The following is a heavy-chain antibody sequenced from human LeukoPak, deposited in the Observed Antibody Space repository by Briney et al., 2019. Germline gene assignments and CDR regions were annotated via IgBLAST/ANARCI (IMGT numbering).Heavy chain of an antibody. J-gene: IGHJ4*02. Sequence: PGGSLRISCAASGFTFSTAWMSWVRQAPGKGLEWVGRIKSKNVGGTTEFTAPVKGRFTISRDDSKNTVYLQMNSLRTEDTAVYYCITEYYGSAMYWGQGALVTASS. V-gene: IGHV3-15*01. CDR1: GFTFSTAW. CDR2: IKSKNVGGTT. D-gene: IGHD3-10*01. CDR3: ITEYYGSAMY.